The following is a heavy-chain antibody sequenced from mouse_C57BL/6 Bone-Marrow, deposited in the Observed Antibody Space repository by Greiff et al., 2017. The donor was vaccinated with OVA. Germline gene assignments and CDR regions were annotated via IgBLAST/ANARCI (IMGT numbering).Heavy chain of an antibody. V-gene: IGHV5-9*01. J-gene: IGHJ1*03. CDR3: ARPQYGNYWYFDV. D-gene: IGHD2-10*02. CDR1: GFTFSSYT. Sequence: EVMLVESGGGLVKPGGSLKLSCAASGFTFSSYTMSWVRQTPEKRLEWVATISGGGGNTYYPDSVKGRYTISRDNAKNTLYLQMSSLRSEDTALYYCARPQYGNYWYFDVWGTGTTVTVSS. CDR2: ISGGGGNT.